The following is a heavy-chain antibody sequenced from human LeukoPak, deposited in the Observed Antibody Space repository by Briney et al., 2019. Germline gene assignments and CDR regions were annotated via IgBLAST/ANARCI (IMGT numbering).Heavy chain of an antibody. CDR3: AKLGAAAGTGNYYYYYYMDV. V-gene: IGHV3-30*02. Sequence: GRSLRLSCAASGFTFTSYDMHWVRQAPGKGLEWVAFIRYDGSNKYYADSVKGRFTISRDNSKNTLYLQMNSLRAEDTAVYYCAKLGAAAGTGNYYYYYYMDVWGKGTTVTISS. J-gene: IGHJ6*03. CDR2: IRYDGSNK. CDR1: GFTFTSYD. D-gene: IGHD6-13*01.